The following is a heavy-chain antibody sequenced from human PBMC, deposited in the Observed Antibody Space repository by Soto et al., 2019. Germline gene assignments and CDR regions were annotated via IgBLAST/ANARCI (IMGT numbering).Heavy chain of an antibody. D-gene: IGHD2-15*01. CDR3: AKSVTDTACRGGGCHRTFDY. J-gene: IGHJ4*02. Sequence: QVQLVESGGGVVQPGGSVRLSCTASGFTLGAYVMHWVRQAQGKGPEWVAAISADGRDLFYAASVEGRFTISRHNSKNTLFLQMNIMTSEDTYVYSCAKSVTDTACRGGGCHRTFDYWGQGTLVTVSS. CDR1: GFTLGAYV. V-gene: IGHV3-30*18. CDR2: ISADGRDL.